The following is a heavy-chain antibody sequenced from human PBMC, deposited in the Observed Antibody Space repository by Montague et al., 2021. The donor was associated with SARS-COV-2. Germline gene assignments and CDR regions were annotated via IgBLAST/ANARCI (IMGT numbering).Heavy chain of an antibody. CDR1: GGSISSSSYY. CDR3: ARQAAGSYFYYGVDV. J-gene: IGHJ6*02. D-gene: IGHD6-13*01. CDR2: IFYTGST. Sequence: SETLSLTCTVSGGSISSSSYYWNWIRQPPGKGLEWLGSIFYTGSTNYNPSLKSRVTISLDTSKNQFFLKVTSVTAADTAVYHCARQAAGSYFYYGVDVWGQGTTVTVSS. V-gene: IGHV4-61*05.